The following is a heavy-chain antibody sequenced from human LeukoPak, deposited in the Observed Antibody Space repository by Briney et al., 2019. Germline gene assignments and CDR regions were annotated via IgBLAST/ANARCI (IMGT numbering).Heavy chain of an antibody. Sequence: EASVKVSCKASGYTFTGYYMHWVRQAPGQWLEWMGWINPNSGGTNYAQKFQGWVTMTRDTSISTAYMELSRLRSDDTAVYYCARSRSSMYYYDSSGPLDYWGQGTLVTVSS. CDR2: INPNSGGT. V-gene: IGHV1-2*04. D-gene: IGHD3-22*01. J-gene: IGHJ4*02. CDR3: ARSRSSMYYYDSSGPLDY. CDR1: GYTFTGYY.